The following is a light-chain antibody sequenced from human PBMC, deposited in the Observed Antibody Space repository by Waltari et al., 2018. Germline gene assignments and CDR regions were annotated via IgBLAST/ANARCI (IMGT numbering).Light chain of an antibody. CDR3: SSRNGRANQVV. CDR1: SLRTPY. J-gene: IGLJ3*02. Sequence: SSELTQDPAVSVALGPTVRLTCQGASLRTPYASWYQLKPGQPPVLVSYGKDKRPSGIPDRISGYSSGATSSLTITGAQAEDEADYYCSSRNGRANQVVFAGGTKVTVL. CDR2: GKD. V-gene: IGLV3-19*01.